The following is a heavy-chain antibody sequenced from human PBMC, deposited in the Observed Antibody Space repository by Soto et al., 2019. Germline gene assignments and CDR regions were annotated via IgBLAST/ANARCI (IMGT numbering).Heavy chain of an antibody. Sequence: GRSLRLSCAASGFTFSSYGMHWVRQSPGKGLEWVAVISYDGSNKYYADSVKGRFTISRDNSKNTLYLQMNSLRAEDTAVYYSAKGTLGYGDNFDYWGQGTLVTAPQ. V-gene: IGHV3-30*18. CDR1: GFTFSSYG. CDR3: AKGTLGYGDNFDY. CDR2: ISYDGSNK. D-gene: IGHD4-17*01. J-gene: IGHJ4*02.